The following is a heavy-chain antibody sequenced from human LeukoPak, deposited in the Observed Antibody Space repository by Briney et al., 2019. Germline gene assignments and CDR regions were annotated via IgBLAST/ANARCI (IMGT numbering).Heavy chain of an antibody. V-gene: IGHV4-59*01. D-gene: IGHD3-22*01. CDR1: GGSISTYY. CDR3: ARSFSPNYYDLLDY. CDR2: IYYSGST. J-gene: IGHJ4*02. Sequence: PSEALSLTCTVSGGSISTYYWSWIRQPPGKGLEWIGYIYYSGSTNYNPSLKSRVTISLDTSKNQFSLKLNSVTAADTAMYYCARSFSPNYYDLLDYWGQGTLVTVSS.